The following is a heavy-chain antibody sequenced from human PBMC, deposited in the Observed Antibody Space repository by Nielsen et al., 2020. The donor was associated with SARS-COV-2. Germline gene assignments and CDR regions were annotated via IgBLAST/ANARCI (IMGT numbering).Heavy chain of an antibody. Sequence: SETLSLTCAVYGGSFSGYYWSWIRQPPGKGLEWIGEINHNGSTNYNPSLKSRVTISVDTSKNQFSLKLSSVTAADTAVYYCARVGRRFGESPWGQGTLVTVSS. D-gene: IGHD3-10*01. CDR1: GGSFSGYY. CDR2: INHNGST. V-gene: IGHV4-34*01. J-gene: IGHJ5*02. CDR3: ARVGRRFGESP.